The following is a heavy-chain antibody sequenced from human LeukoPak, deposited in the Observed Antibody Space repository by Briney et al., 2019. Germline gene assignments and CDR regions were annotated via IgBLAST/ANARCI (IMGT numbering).Heavy chain of an antibody. V-gene: IGHV3-48*03. CDR1: GFTFSSHE. D-gene: IGHD6-25*01. Sequence: PGGSLRLSCAASGFTFSSHEMNWVRQAPGKGLEWVSYITSSGTTKYGDSVKGRFTISRDNAKNSLYLQMNSLRAEDTAVYYCARSATDSPSVDYWGQGTLVTVSS. CDR3: ARSATDSPSVDY. J-gene: IGHJ4*02. CDR2: ITSSGTT.